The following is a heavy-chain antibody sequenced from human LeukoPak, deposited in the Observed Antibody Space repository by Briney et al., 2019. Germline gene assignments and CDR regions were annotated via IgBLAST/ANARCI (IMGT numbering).Heavy chain of an antibody. J-gene: IGHJ4*02. Sequence: KPSETLSLTCTVSGGSISSSSYYWGWIRQPPGKGLEWIGSIYYSGSTYYNPSLKSRVTISVDTSKNQFSLKLSSVTAADTAVYYCARHPVRNYYGSGSYFDYWGQETLVTVSS. CDR3: ARHPVRNYYGSGSYFDY. V-gene: IGHV4-39*01. CDR2: IYYSGST. CDR1: GGSISSSSYY. D-gene: IGHD3-10*01.